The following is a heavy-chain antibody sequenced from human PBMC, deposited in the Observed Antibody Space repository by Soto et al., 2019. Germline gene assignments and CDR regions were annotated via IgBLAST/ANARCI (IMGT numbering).Heavy chain of an antibody. CDR2: INHSGST. D-gene: IGHD3-10*01. V-gene: IGHV4-34*01. Sequence: QVQLQQWGAGLLKPSETLSLTCAVYGGSFSGYYWSWIRQPPGKGLEWIGEINHSGSTNYNPSLKSRVTISVDTSKNQFSPKLSSVTAADTAVYYCARAAMVRGSYTLNYYYYGMDVWGQGTTVTVSS. CDR3: ARAAMVRGSYTLNYYYYGMDV. CDR1: GGSFSGYY. J-gene: IGHJ6*02.